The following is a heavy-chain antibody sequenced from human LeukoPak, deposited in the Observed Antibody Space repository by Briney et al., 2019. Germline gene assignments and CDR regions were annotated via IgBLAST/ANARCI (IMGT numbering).Heavy chain of an antibody. CDR3: ARDLRDCSSTSCWSNYGMDV. CDR2: INPSGGST. V-gene: IGHV1-46*01. CDR1: GYMFTSYA. Sequence: ASVKVSCKASGYMFTSYAISWVRQAPGQGLEWMGIINPSGGSTSYAQKFQGRVTMTRDTSTSTVYMELSSLRSEDTAVYYCARDLRDCSSTSCWSNYGMDVWGQGTTVTVSS. J-gene: IGHJ6*02. D-gene: IGHD2-2*01.